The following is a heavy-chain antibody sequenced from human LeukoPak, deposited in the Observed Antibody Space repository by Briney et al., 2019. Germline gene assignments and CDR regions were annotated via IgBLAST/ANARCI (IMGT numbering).Heavy chain of an antibody. D-gene: IGHD2-2*02. J-gene: IGHJ4*02. V-gene: IGHV4-59*08. CDR1: GVSINSDY. Sequence: SETLSLTCTVSGVSINSDYWSWIRQPPGKGLEWVGYISYSGSTYYDPSLRSRVTISVDTSKNHFSLKLSSVTAADTAVYCCARGLYRYGRSTFDYWGQGTLVTVSS. CDR2: ISYSGST. CDR3: ARGLYRYGRSTFDY.